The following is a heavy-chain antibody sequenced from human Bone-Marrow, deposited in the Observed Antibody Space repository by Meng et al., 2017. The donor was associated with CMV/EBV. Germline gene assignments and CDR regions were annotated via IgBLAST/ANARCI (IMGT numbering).Heavy chain of an antibody. V-gene: IGHV1-8*01. Sequence: VSCKTSGYTFTSYEINWVRQATGQGLEWMGWINRKSGNTGYAQKVQGRVTMTRNTAVTTAYMELSSLRAEDTAVYYCARGGDVPLISWGQGTLVTVSS. CDR2: INRKSGNT. CDR3: ARGGDVPLIS. CDR1: GYTFTSYE. D-gene: IGHD2-21*02. J-gene: IGHJ5*02.